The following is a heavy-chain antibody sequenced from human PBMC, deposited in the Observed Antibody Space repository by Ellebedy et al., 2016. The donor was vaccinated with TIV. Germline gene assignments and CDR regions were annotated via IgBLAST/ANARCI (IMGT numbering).Heavy chain of an antibody. J-gene: IGHJ3*01. V-gene: IGHV3-66*01. CDR3: ASESFSDVDLDLWGIFDL. D-gene: IGHD1-7*01. CDR2: ISTGGDT. Sequence: GGSLRLSCVVSGFTVMSNYMSWVRQAPGKGLEWVSVISTGGDTYSADSVKGRFSISRDDSKNTLHLQMNSLRAEDTAVYYCASESFSDVDLDLWGIFDLWGQGTMVTVSS. CDR1: GFTVMSNY.